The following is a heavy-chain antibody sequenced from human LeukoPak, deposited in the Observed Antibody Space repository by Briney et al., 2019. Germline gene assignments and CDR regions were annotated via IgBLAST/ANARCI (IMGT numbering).Heavy chain of an antibody. CDR3: AKDRLQSNYYYMYV. CDR1: GFTFSTYG. Sequence: PGGSLRLSCAASGFTFSTYGMHWVRQAPGKGLEWVAFLRYDGSNQYYADSVKGRFTISRDNSKNTLYLQMDSLRAEDTAVYYCAKDRLQSNYYYMYVWGKGTTVTVS. V-gene: IGHV3-30*02. J-gene: IGHJ6*03. CDR2: LRYDGSNQ. D-gene: IGHD4-11*01.